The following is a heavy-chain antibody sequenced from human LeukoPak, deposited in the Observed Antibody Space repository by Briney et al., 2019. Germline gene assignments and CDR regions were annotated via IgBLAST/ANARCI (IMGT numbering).Heavy chain of an antibody. CDR3: ARTIFGVVNEALDI. J-gene: IGHJ3*02. CDR2: ISFDGSDK. CDR1: GFTFSRYG. Sequence: PGGSLRLSCAASGFTFSRYGMHWVRQAPGKRLEWVAVISFDGSDKYYAESVKGRFTISRDNSKNTLYLQMNSLRPDDTAVYYCARTIFGVVNEALDIWGQGTMVTVSP. D-gene: IGHD3-3*01. V-gene: IGHV3-30*03.